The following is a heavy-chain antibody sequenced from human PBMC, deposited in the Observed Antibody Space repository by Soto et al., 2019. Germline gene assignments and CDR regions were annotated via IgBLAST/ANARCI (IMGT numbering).Heavy chain of an antibody. CDR3: ARSSGGNIGIIIEGTNWFAP. D-gene: IGHD1-26*01. CDR2: INPNGGIT. CDR1: GYTFTHYY. V-gene: IGHV1-46*01. Sequence: GASVKVSCKASGYTFTHYYIHWVRQAPGQGLEWMGIINPNGGITTYAQKFKGRVTLTRDTSASTVYMEVSSLTSEDTAMYYCARSSGGNIGIIIEGTNWFAPWGQGTLVTVS. J-gene: IGHJ5*02.